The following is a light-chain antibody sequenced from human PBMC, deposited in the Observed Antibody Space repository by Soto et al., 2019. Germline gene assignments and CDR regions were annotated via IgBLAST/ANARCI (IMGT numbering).Light chain of an antibody. CDR3: QELNSYPRT. V-gene: IGKV1-9*01. Sequence: IQLTQSPSFLSASIGDRVTITCRASQGISTYLAWYQQKPGKAPKSLIYGASTLQSGAPSRFSGGGSGTECTLTISSLQPEDFATYFCQELNSYPRTFGQGTKVEVK. CDR2: GAS. J-gene: IGKJ1*01. CDR1: QGISTY.